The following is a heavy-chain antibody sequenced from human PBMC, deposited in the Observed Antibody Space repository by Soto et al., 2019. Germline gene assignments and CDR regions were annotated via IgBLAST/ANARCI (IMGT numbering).Heavy chain of an antibody. CDR1: GGSISSYY. V-gene: IGHV4-59*01. J-gene: IGHJ5*02. Sequence: QVQLQESGPGLVKPSETLSLTCTVSGGSISSYYWSWIRQPPGKGLEWIGYIYYSGSTNYNPSLKSRVTISVDTSENQFSLKLSSVTAADTAVYYCARVKRQGVMGVDSWFDPWGQGTLVTVSS. D-gene: IGHD3-10*01. CDR3: ARVKRQGVMGVDSWFDP. CDR2: IYYSGST.